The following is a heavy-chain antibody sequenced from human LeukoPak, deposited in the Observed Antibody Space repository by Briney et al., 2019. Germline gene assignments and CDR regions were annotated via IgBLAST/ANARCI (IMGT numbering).Heavy chain of an antibody. V-gene: IGHV3-23*01. CDR2: ISGSGGST. CDR3: AKELRTYCSGGSCYWAKYSDY. J-gene: IGHJ4*02. D-gene: IGHD2-15*01. CDR1: GFTFSSYA. Sequence: GGSLRLSCAASGFTFSSYAMSWVRQAPGKGLEWVSAISGSGGSTYYADSVKGRFTISRDNSKNTLYLQMNSLRAEDTAVYYCAKELRTYCSGGSCYWAKYSDYWGQGTLVTVSS.